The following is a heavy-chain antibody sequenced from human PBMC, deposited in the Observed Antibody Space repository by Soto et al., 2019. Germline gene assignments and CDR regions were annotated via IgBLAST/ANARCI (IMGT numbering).Heavy chain of an antibody. CDR1: GDSIRGGGHY. J-gene: IGHJ4*03. CDR3: ARDTGLAPTVWGY. V-gene: IGHV4-31*03. Sequence: QVQLQESGPGLVKPSQTLSLTCSVSGDSIRGGGHYSNWIRQFPGKGLEWIGYVYHSGSTHYNPYLRGRLTISIDTSKNQFSLRIISVTAADTALYYCARDTGLAPTVWGYWGHGTQVTVSS. D-gene: IGHD7-27*01. CDR2: VYHSGST.